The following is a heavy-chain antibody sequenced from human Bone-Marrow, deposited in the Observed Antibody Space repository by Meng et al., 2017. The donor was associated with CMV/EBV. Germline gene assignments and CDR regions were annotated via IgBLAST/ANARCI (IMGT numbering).Heavy chain of an antibody. J-gene: IGHJ3*02. V-gene: IGHV1-69*05. CDR1: GGTLCSSS. D-gene: IGHD3-9*01. Sequence: SVQISCKAAGGTLCSSSISWVRQDPGQGLEWRGGIIPIFGTTNSAQKFQGRVTITTDESTSTAYMKLSRLGSEDTAVYDCARDSYYDILTNYCTLGAFDIWGQGTMVTVSS. CDR2: IIPIFGTT. CDR3: ARDSYYDILTNYCTLGAFDI.